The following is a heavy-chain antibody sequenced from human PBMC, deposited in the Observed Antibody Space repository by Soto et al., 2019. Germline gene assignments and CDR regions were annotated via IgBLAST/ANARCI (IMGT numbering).Heavy chain of an antibody. Sequence: ASVKVSCKASGYTFTSYGISWVRQAPGQGLEWMGWISAYNGNTNYAQKLQGRVTITTDTSTSTAYMELRSLRSDDTAVYYCARAGYCSGGSCYWGWDYYGMDVWGQGTTVTVSS. CDR3: ARAGYCSGGSCYWGWDYYGMDV. CDR2: ISAYNGNT. V-gene: IGHV1-18*01. D-gene: IGHD2-15*01. J-gene: IGHJ6*02. CDR1: GYTFTSYG.